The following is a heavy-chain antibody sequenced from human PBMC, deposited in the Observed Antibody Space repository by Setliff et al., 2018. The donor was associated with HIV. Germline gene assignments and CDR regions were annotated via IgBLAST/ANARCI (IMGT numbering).Heavy chain of an antibody. CDR2: INWNSGTI. CDR1: GFTFDDYA. V-gene: IGHV3-9*01. CDR3: ARDWGTMVRGDNWFDP. J-gene: IGHJ5*02. Sequence: GGSLRLSCAASGFTFDDYAMHWGRQAPGKGLEWVSGINWNSGTIAYADFVKGRFTISRDNTKNFVFLEMTNLRPEDTALYFCARDWGTMVRGDNWFDPWGQGTLVTVSS. D-gene: IGHD3-10*01.